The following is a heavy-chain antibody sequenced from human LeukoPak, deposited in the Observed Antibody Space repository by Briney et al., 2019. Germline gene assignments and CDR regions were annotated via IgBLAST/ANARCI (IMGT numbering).Heavy chain of an antibody. CDR1: GFTFSSYA. V-gene: IGHV3-7*03. CDR3: ARDRPSFDGDYGTTGFSPLYY. J-gene: IGHJ4*02. CDR2: IKQDGSEK. Sequence: PGGSLRLSCAASGFTFSSYAMSWVRQAPGKGLEWVANIKQDGSEKYYVDSVKGRFTISRDNAKNSLYLQMNSLRAEDTAVYYCARDRPSFDGDYGTTGFSPLYYWGQGTLVTVSS. D-gene: IGHD4-17*01.